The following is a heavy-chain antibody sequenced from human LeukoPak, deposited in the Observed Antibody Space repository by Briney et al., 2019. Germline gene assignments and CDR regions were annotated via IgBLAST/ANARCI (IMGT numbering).Heavy chain of an antibody. CDR2: VYNSGTA. CDR3: ARDAY. V-gene: IGHV4-59*11. Sequence: SETLSLTCTVSVVSIGSHYWSWIRQSPGKGREWIGCVYNSGTAVYNPSLTGRVTISVDTFKNQCSLNLRSVTAADAAVYYCARDAYWGQGILVTVSS. CDR1: VVSIGSHY. J-gene: IGHJ4*02.